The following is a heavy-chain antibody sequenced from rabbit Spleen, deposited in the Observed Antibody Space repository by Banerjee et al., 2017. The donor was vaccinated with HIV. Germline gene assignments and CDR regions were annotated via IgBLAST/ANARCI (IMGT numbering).Heavy chain of an antibody. D-gene: IGHD1-1*01. CDR1: GFSFSSGYY. Sequence: QEQLVESGGGLVKPGASLTLTCKASGFSFSSGYYMCWVRQAPGKGLEWIACISGGSSGTTYYASWAKGRFTISKTSSTTVTLQMTSLTTADTATYFCARERPSSIYAFDLWGPGTLVTVS. V-gene: IGHV1S45*01. J-gene: IGHJ4*01. CDR3: ARERPSSIYAFDL. CDR2: ISGGSSGTT.